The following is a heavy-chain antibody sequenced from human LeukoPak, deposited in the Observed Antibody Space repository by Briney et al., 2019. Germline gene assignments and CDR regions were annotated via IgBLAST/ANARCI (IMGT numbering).Heavy chain of an antibody. D-gene: IGHD3-10*01. CDR3: ARDRIGYMDV. V-gene: IGHV3-53*01. CDR2: IYSGGTT. CDR1: GFTLSANY. Sequence: GASLKISCAASGFTLSANYMSWVRQAPGKGLEWVSVIYSGGTTVYADSVKGRFTISRDTSKNTLSLQMNSLRVEDTAIYYCARDRIGYMDVWGKGTSVIVSS. J-gene: IGHJ6*03.